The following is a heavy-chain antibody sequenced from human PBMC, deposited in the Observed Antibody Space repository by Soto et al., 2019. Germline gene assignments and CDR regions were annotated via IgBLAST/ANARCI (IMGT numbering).Heavy chain of an antibody. CDR1: GFTFDDYA. CDR3: AKGRFLEWLLYPFDY. CDR2: ISWNSGSI. D-gene: IGHD3-3*01. Sequence: GGSLRLSCAASGFTFDDYAMHWVRQAPGKGLEWVSGISWNSGSIGYADSVKGRFTISRDNAKNSLYLQMNSLRAEDTSLYYCAKGRFLEWLLYPFDYWGQGTLVTVSS. J-gene: IGHJ4*02. V-gene: IGHV3-9*01.